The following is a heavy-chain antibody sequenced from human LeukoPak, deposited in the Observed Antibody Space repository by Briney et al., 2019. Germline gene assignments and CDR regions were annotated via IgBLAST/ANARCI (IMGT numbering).Heavy chain of an antibody. J-gene: IGHJ4*02. V-gene: IGHV3-53*01. D-gene: IGHD4-17*01. Sequence: GGSLRLSCAASGFTVSSNYMSWVRQAPGKGLEWVSVIYSGGSTYYADSVKGRFTISGDNSKNTLYLQMNSLRAEDTAVYYCAREGNYGDYVGVLDYWGQGTLVTVSS. CDR3: AREGNYGDYVGVLDY. CDR1: GFTVSSNY. CDR2: IYSGGST.